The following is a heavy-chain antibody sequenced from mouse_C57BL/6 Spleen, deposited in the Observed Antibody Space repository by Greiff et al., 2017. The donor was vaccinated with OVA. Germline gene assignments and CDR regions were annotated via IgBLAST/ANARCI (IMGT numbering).Heavy chain of an antibody. V-gene: IGHV1-64*01. CDR3: ARPGSSYPFAY. J-gene: IGHJ3*01. Sequence: VQLQQSGAELVKPGASVKLSCKASGYTFTSYWMHWVKQRPGQGLEWIGMIHPNSGSTNYNEKFKSKATLTVDKSSSTAYMQLSSLTSEDSAVYYCARPGSSYPFAYWGQGTLVTVSA. D-gene: IGHD1-1*01. CDR1: GYTFTSYW. CDR2: IHPNSGST.